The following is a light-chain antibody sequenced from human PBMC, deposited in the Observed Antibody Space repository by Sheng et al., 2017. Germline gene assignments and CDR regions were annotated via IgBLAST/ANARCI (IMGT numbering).Light chain of an antibody. CDR3: QVWDNDSDAWV. J-gene: IGLJ3*02. Sequence: SYVLTQPPSVSVAPGKTATITCGGNSIETKSVHWYQQRPGQAPVLVVYDDSDRPSGIPERFSGSNSDNTATLTISRVEAGDEADYYCQVWDNDSDAWVFGGGTKLTVL. CDR1: SIETKS. V-gene: IGLV3-21*03. CDR2: DDS.